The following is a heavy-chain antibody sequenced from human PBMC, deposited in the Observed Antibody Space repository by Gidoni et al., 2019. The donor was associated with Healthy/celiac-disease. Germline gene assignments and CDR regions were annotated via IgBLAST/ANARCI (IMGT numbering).Heavy chain of an antibody. Sequence: QVQLVQSGAEVKKPGASVKVSCKASGYTFTGYYMHWVRQAPGQGLEWSGWIKPNSGGTNYAQEVQGRVTMTKDTSISTGYLELRRLRSDDTAGYYCARDLYIAVAGTGGNYYYYGMDVWGQGTTVTVSS. CDR3: ARDLYIAVAGTGGNYYYYGMDV. CDR2: IKPNSGGT. CDR1: GYTFTGYY. V-gene: IGHV1-2*02. J-gene: IGHJ6*02. D-gene: IGHD6-19*01.